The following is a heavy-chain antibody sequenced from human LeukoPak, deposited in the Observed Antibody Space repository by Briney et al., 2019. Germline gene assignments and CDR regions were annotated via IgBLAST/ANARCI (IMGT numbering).Heavy chain of an antibody. V-gene: IGHV3-7*01. Sequence: GGSLRLSCAASGFTFSSYWMSWVRQAPGKGLEWVANIKQDGSEKYYVDSVKGRFTISRDNAKNSLYLQMNSLRAEDTAVYYCAREYSYGYNWFDPWGKGTLVTVSS. J-gene: IGHJ5*02. CDR2: IKQDGSEK. CDR1: GFTFSSYW. CDR3: AREYSYGYNWFDP. D-gene: IGHD5-18*01.